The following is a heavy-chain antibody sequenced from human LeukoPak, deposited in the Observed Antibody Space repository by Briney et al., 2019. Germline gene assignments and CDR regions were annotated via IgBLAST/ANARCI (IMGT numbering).Heavy chain of an antibody. J-gene: IGHJ4*02. CDR2: ISSSVSTI. CDR3: AKDGVVVLDYFDY. Sequence: GGSLRLSCAASGFTFSDYYMSWIRQAPGKGLKWVSYISSSVSTIYYADSVKGRFTISRDNAKNSLYLQMNSLRAEDTAVYYCAKDGVVVLDYFDYWGQGTLVTVSS. V-gene: IGHV3-11*04. CDR1: GFTFSDYY. D-gene: IGHD3-22*01.